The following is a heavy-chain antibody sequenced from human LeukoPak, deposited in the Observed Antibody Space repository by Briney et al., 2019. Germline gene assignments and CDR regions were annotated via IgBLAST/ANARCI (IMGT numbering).Heavy chain of an antibody. CDR2: IYSGGST. CDR1: GFTVSSNY. V-gene: IGHV3-66*04. CDR3: ARQRGYSKPRPSDY. J-gene: IGHJ4*02. D-gene: IGHD5-18*01. Sequence: TGGSLRLSCAASGFTVSSNYMSWVRQAPGKGLEWVSVIYSGGSTYYADSVKGRFTISRDNSKNTLYLQMNSLRAEDTAVYYCARQRGYSKPRPSDYWGQGTLVTVSS.